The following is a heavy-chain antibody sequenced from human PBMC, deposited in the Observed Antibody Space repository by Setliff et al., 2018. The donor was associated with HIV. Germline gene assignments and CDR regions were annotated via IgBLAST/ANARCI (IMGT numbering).Heavy chain of an antibody. CDR2: ITWNSYSR. J-gene: IGHJ4*02. CDR3: AQGSDPQLVTLFAY. D-gene: IGHD6-6*01. CDR1: RFLFDDYA. Sequence: PGGSLRLSCAASRFLFDDYAMHWVRQAPGKGLEWVSGITWNSYSRAYADSVKGRFIISRDNAKNSLYLQMNNLRTDDTALYYCAQGSDPQLVTLFAYWGQGTLVTVSS. V-gene: IGHV3-9*01.